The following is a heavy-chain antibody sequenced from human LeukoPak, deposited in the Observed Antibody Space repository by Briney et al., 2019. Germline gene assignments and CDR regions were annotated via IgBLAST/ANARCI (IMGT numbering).Heavy chain of an antibody. D-gene: IGHD6-13*01. CDR2: ISYDGSNK. Sequence: GGSLRLSCAASGFTFSSYAMHWVRQAPGKGLEWVAVISYDGSNKYYADSVKGRFTISRDNSKNTLYLQMNSLRAEDTAVYYCAKRMGPSIAAADLDYWGQGTLVTVSS. CDR1: GFTFSSYA. J-gene: IGHJ4*02. V-gene: IGHV3-30-3*02. CDR3: AKRMGPSIAAADLDY.